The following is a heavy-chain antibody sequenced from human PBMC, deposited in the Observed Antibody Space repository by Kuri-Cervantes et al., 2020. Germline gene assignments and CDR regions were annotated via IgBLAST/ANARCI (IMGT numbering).Heavy chain of an antibody. CDR2: IYYSGST. J-gene: IGHJ4*02. D-gene: IGHD6-19*01. CDR3: SRHRSGWYSCDY. V-gene: IGHV4-59*01. CDR1: GGSMNSYY. Sequence: SETLSLCCTVSGGSMNSYYRSWIRQAPGEGLEWIANIYYSGSTNYKPSLKSRVSISVDTSKYQFSLKLRSVTAADTAVYYCSRHRSGWYSCDYWGQGTLVTVSS.